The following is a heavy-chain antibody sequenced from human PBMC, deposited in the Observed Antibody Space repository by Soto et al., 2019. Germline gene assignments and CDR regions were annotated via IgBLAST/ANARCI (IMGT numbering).Heavy chain of an antibody. CDR3: ARGGPRDGYRDLDY. V-gene: IGHV3-23*01. J-gene: IGHJ4*02. Sequence: EVQLLESGGDLVQPGGSLRLSCAASGFTFPTYAMTWVRRAPGKGLEWVSTITPSSDGSYYADSVMGRFTISRDNSKNTLYLQTSGLRAEDTAVYYCARGGPRDGYRDLDYWGQGTQVTVSS. CDR1: GFTFPTYA. D-gene: IGHD5-18*01. CDR2: ITPSSDGS.